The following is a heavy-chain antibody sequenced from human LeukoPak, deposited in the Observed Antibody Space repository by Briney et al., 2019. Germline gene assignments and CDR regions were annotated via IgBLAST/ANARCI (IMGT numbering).Heavy chain of an antibody. V-gene: IGHV3-30*04. D-gene: IGHD2-2*01. Sequence: PGGSLRLSCAASGFIFSNYAIHWVRQAPGKGLEWLAVISYDGTYKYYADSVKGRFTISRDNSENTLYLQMNSLRPEDTAVYYCAREGLSIVGVPAAMYAFDIWGQGTMVTVSS. J-gene: IGHJ3*02. CDR1: GFIFSNYA. CDR3: AREGLSIVGVPAAMYAFDI. CDR2: ISYDGTYK.